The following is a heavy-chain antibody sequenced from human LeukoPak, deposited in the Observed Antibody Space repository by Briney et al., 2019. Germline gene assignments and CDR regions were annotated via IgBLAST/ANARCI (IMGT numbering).Heavy chain of an antibody. D-gene: IGHD3-16*02. CDR1: GYTFTSYY. J-gene: IGHJ4*02. CDR2: INPSGGST. Sequence: ASVKVSCKASGYTFTSYYMHWVRQAPGQGLEWMGIINPSGGSTSYAQKFQGRVTMTRGTSTSTVYMELSSLRSEDTAVYYCARDPGGVIVTDYYFDYWGQGTLVTVSS. V-gene: IGHV1-46*01. CDR3: ARDPGGVIVTDYYFDY.